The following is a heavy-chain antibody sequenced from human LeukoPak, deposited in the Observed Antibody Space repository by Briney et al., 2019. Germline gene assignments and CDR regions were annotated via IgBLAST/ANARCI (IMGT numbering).Heavy chain of an antibody. Sequence: ASVKVSCKASGNTFTNYYMHWVRQAPGQGLEWMGIINPSAGTTTYAQKFQGRVTMTRDTSTSTVYMELSSLRSEDTAVYYCARDGDENSSSWSWFDPWGQGTLVTVSS. CDR2: INPSAGTT. CDR3: ARDGDENSSSWSWFDP. D-gene: IGHD6-13*01. CDR1: GNTFTNYY. V-gene: IGHV1-46*01. J-gene: IGHJ5*02.